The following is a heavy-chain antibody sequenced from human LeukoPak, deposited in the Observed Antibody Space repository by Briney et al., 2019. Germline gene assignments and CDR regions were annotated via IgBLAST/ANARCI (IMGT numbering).Heavy chain of an antibody. D-gene: IGHD6-13*01. V-gene: IGHV1-8*01. CDR2: MNPNSGNT. CDR1: GYTFTSYD. CDR3: ARGRGIADYNYFDY. Sequence: ASVKVSCKASGYTFTSYDINWVRQATGQGLEWMGWMNPNSGNTGYAQKFQGRVTMTRNTSISTAYMELSSLRPEDTAVYYCARGRGIADYNYFDYWGQGTLVTVSS. J-gene: IGHJ4*02.